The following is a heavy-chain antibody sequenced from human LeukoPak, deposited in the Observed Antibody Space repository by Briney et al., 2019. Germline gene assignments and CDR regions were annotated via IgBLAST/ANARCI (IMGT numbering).Heavy chain of an antibody. CDR2: INWNGGGT. Sequence: GGSLRLSCAASGFTFDDYGMIWVRQAPGKGLEWVSGINWNGGGTGYADSVKGRFTISRDNAKNSLYLQMNNLRAEDTALYYCARGTSSTSFYRYWGQGTLVTVSS. J-gene: IGHJ4*02. CDR1: GFTFDDYG. D-gene: IGHD2-2*01. CDR3: ARGTSSTSFYRY. V-gene: IGHV3-20*04.